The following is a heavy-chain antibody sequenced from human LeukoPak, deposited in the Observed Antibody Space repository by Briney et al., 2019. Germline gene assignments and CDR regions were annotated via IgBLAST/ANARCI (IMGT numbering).Heavy chain of an antibody. CDR1: GYTFTTDW. Sequence: GESLKISCKGSGYTFTTDWIGWVRQMPGKGLEWMGIIYPGDSDTRYSPSFQGQVTFSVDESISTAYLQWSSLRASDTAMYYCASHASGNRLGGNSILYLDIWGQVTMVTV. CDR3: ASHASGNRLGGNSILYLDI. V-gene: IGHV5-51*01. J-gene: IGHJ3*02. D-gene: IGHD1-26*01. CDR2: IYPGDSDT.